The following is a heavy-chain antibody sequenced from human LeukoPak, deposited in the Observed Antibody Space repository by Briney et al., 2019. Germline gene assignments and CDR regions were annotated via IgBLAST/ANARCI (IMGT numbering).Heavy chain of an antibody. V-gene: IGHV4-39*01. J-gene: IGHJ4*02. CDR2: IYYSGST. CDR1: GVSISSGSNY. CDR3: ASYGEYYYDSSGYYRLLDY. D-gene: IGHD3-22*01. Sequence: SETLSLTCSVSGVSISSGSNYWGWIRQPPGKGLEWIGSIYYSGSTYYNPSLKSRVTISVDTSKNQFSLKLSSVTAADTAVYYCASYGEYYYDSSGYYRLLDYWGQGTLVTVSS.